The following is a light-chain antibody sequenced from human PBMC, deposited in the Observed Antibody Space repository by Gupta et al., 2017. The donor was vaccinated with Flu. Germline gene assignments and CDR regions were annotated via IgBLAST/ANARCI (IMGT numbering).Light chain of an antibody. CDR2: GAS. Sequence: DTQVTQSPPSLSASVGDRVTITCQASRDIAKYLDWYQQKPGEAPKLLIKGASHWQVGVPSRFSGSGSGNDFTFIISSRAQEDFATYYCRQYDNRPPYTFGQGT. J-gene: IGKJ2*01. CDR3: RQYDNRPPYT. V-gene: IGKV1-33*01. CDR1: RDIAKY.